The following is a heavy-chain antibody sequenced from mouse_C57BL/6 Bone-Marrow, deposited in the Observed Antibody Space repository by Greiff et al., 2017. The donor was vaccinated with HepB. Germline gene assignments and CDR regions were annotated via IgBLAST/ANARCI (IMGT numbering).Heavy chain of an antibody. D-gene: IGHD2-4*01. CDR1: GFTFSDYG. J-gene: IGHJ3*01. V-gene: IGHV5-17*01. Sequence: EVKVVESGGGLVKPGGSLKLSCAASGFTFSDYGMHWVRQAPEKGLEWVAYISSGSSTIYYADTVKGRFTISRDNAKNTLFLQMTSLRSEDTAMYYCARNNYDFWFAYWGQGTLVTVPA. CDR3: ARNNYDFWFAY. CDR2: ISSGSSTI.